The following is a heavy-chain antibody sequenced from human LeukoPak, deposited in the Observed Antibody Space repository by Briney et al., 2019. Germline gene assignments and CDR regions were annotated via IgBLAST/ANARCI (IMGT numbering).Heavy chain of an antibody. J-gene: IGHJ4*02. V-gene: IGHV1-8*01. D-gene: IGHD3-10*01. CDR3: AKDWAYYYGSGSYYSDY. CDR1: GYTFTSYD. Sequence: WASVKVSCKASGYTFTSYDINWVRQATGQGLEWMGWVNPNSGNTGYAQKFQGRVTMTRNTSISTAYMELSSLRAEDTAVYYCAKDWAYYYGSGSYYSDYWGQGTLVTVSS. CDR2: VNPNSGNT.